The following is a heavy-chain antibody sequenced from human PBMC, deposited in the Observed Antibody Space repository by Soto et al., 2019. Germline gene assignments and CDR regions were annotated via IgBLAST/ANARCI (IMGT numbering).Heavy chain of an antibody. CDR3: ARDGKYSSSWYSPYYYGMDV. D-gene: IGHD6-13*01. CDR2: IYYSGST. V-gene: IGHV4-61*01. J-gene: IGHJ6*02. Sequence: QVQLQESGPGLVKPSETLSLTCTVSGGSVSSGSYYWSWIRQPPGMGLEWIGYIYYSGSTNYNPSLKSRVTISVDTSKNQFALKLSSVTAADTAVYYCARDGKYSSSWYSPYYYGMDVWGQGTTVTVSS. CDR1: GGSVSSGSYY.